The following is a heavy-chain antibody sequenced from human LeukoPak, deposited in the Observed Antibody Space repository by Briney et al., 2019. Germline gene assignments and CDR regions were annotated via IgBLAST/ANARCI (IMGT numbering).Heavy chain of an antibody. CDR2: IIPNLGIA. V-gene: IGHV1-69*04. CDR1: GGTFSSHA. CDR3: GRASSDCGGSCYWVY. Sequence: ASVKVSCKASGGTFSSHAISWVRQAPGQGLEWMGRIIPNLGIANYAQKFQGRVTITADKSTSTAYMELSSLRSEDTAVYYCGRASSDCGGSCYWVYWGQGTLVTVSS. J-gene: IGHJ4*02. D-gene: IGHD2-15*01.